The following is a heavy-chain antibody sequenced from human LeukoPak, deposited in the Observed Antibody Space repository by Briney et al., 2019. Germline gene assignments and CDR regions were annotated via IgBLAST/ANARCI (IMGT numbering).Heavy chain of an antibody. V-gene: IGHV4-61*01. CDR2: IYYSGST. D-gene: IGHD3-3*01. CDR3: ARGVYDFWSSRAPYYMDV. Sequence: KPSETLSLTCTVSGDSISSSSSYWSWIRQPPGKGLEWIGYIYYSGSTNYNPSLKSRVTISVDTSKNQFSLKLSSVTAADTAVYHCARGVYDFWSSRAPYYMDVWGKGTTVTVSS. J-gene: IGHJ6*03. CDR1: GDSISSSSSY.